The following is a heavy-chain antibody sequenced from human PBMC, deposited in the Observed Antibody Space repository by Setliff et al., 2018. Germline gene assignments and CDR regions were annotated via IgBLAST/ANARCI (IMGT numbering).Heavy chain of an antibody. J-gene: IGHJ4*02. CDR1: GYSFTMYG. Sequence: ASVKVSCKASGYSFTMYGVNWVRQAPGQGLEWMGWISAYTGNTKFAQKFQGRVTMTTDTSTSTAYLELRSLTSDDTAVYYCSKLVRYCTTTACQGASGAEFWGQGTLVTVSS. CDR2: ISAYTGNT. V-gene: IGHV1-18*01. D-gene: IGHD2-8*01. CDR3: SKLVRYCTTTACQGASGAEF.